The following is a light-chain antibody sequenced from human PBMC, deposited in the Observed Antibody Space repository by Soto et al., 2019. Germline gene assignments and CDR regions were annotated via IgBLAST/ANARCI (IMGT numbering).Light chain of an antibody. J-gene: IGKJ1*01. CDR3: QQYGSSGT. V-gene: IGKV3-20*01. CDR1: QSVSSN. Sequence: EIVMTQSPATLSVSPGERATLTCRSSQSVSSNLAWYQQKPGQAPRVIIFGVSTRATGVPDRFSGSGSGTDFTLTISRLEPEDFAVYYCQQYGSSGTFGQGTKVDIK. CDR2: GVS.